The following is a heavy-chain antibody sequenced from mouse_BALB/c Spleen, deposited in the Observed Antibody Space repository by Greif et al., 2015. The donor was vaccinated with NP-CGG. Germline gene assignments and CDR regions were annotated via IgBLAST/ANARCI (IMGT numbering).Heavy chain of an antibody. D-gene: IGHD2-1*01. J-gene: IGHJ3*01. CDR2: IWAGGST. CDR1: GFSLTSYG. CDR3: AREAGGNYGGFAY. V-gene: IGHV2-9*02. Sequence: VKLQESGPGLVAPSQSLSITCTVSGFSLTSYGVHWVRQPPGKGLEWLGVIWAGGSTNYNSALMSRLSISKDNSKSXVFLKMNRLQTDDTAMYYCAREAGGNYGGFAYWGQGTLVTVSA.